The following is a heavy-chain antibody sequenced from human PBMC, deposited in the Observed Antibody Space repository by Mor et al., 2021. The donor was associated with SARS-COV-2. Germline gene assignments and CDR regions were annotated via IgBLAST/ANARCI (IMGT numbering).Heavy chain of an antibody. Sequence: NPSLKSRISMSIDTSKNQFSLKLTSVTAADTAVYYCGKITHSHFDWGQGTLVTVSS. CDR3: GKITHSHFD. D-gene: IGHD3-3*02. J-gene: IGHJ4*02. V-gene: IGHV4-59*03.